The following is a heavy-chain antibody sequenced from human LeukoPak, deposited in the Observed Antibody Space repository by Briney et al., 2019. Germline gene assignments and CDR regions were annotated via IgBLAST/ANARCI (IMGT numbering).Heavy chain of an antibody. D-gene: IGHD4-17*01. CDR2: ISSSSSYI. Sequence: GGSLRLSCAASGFTFSSYSMNWVRQAPGKGLEWVSSISSSSSYIYYADSVKGRFTISRDNAKNSLYRQMNSLRAEDTAVYYCARDLYTVTPSFDYWGQGTLVTVSS. CDR1: GFTFSSYS. V-gene: IGHV3-21*01. J-gene: IGHJ4*02. CDR3: ARDLYTVTPSFDY.